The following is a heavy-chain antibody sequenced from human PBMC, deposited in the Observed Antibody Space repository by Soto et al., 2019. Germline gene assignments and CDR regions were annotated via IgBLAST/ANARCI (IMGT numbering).Heavy chain of an antibody. V-gene: IGHV4-59*01. J-gene: IGHJ6*02. CDR2: IYYTGTT. CDR1: GGSISSYY. Sequence: SETLSLTCTVSGGSISSYYWSWIRQPPGKGLEWIGYIYYTGTTNYNPSLKSRDTISVDTSKNQFSLKLSSVTAADTAVYYCARESGDYGEGTYYYYYGMDVWGQGTTVTVSS. D-gene: IGHD4-17*01. CDR3: ARESGDYGEGTYYYYYGMDV.